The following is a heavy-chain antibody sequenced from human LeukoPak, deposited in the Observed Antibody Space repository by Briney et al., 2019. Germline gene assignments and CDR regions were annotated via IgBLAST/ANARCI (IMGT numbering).Heavy chain of an antibody. CDR3: ARVTDYYGSGSYYRVNNWFDP. CDR1: GGSISSSSYY. D-gene: IGHD3-10*01. J-gene: IGHJ5*02. V-gene: IGHV4-39*07. CDR2: IYYSGST. Sequence: KPSETLSLTCTVSGGSISSSSYYWGWIRQPPGKGLEWIGSIYYSGSTYYNPSLKSRVTISADTSKNQFSLKLSSVTAADTAVYYCARVTDYYGSGSYYRVNNWFDPWGQGTLVTVSS.